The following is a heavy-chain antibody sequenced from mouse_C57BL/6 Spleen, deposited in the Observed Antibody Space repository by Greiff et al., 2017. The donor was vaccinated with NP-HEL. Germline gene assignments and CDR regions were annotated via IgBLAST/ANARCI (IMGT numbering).Heavy chain of an antibody. CDR3: ARYDGNYGYFDV. V-gene: IGHV1-52*01. CDR1: GYTFTSYW. CDR2: IDPSDSET. J-gene: IGHJ1*03. Sequence: VQLQQPGAELVRPGSSVKLSCKASGYTFTSYWMHWVKQRPIQGLEWIGNIDPSDSETHYNQKFKDKATLTVDKSSSTAYMQLSSLTSEDSAVYYCARYDGNYGYFDVWGTGTTVTVSS. D-gene: IGHD2-3*01.